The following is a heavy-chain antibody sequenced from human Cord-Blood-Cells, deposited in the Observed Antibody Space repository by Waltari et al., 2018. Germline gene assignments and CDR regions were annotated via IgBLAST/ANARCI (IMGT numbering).Heavy chain of an antibody. CDR1: GGSFSGYY. J-gene: IGHJ5*02. CDR2: INHSGST. Sequence: QVQLQQWGAGLLKPSETLSLTCAVYGGSFSGYYWSWIRQHPGKGLGWIGEINHSGSTNYNPSLKSRVTISVDTSKNQFSLKLSSVTAADTAVYYCARQEGSSWYNWFDPWGQGTLVTVSS. V-gene: IGHV4-34*01. D-gene: IGHD6-13*01. CDR3: ARQEGSSWYNWFDP.